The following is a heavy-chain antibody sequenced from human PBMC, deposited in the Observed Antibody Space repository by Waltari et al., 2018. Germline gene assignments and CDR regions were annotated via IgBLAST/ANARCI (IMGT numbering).Heavy chain of an antibody. V-gene: IGHV4-34*01. CDR3: ARGRIAAAGREMGYYGMDV. Sequence: QVQLQQWGAGLLKPSETLSLNCAVYGGSFSGYYWSWIRQPPGKGLEWIGEINHSGSTNYNPSLKSRVTISVDTSKNQFSLKLSSVTAADTAVYYCARGRIAAAGREMGYYGMDVWGQGTTVTVSS. CDR1: GGSFSGYY. CDR2: INHSGST. D-gene: IGHD6-13*01. J-gene: IGHJ6*02.